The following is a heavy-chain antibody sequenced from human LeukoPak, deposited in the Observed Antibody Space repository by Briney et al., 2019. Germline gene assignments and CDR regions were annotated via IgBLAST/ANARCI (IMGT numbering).Heavy chain of an antibody. CDR1: GGTFSSYT. CDR2: IIPILGIA. V-gene: IGHV1-69*02. J-gene: IGHJ6*02. D-gene: IGHD3-10*01. CDR3: ARGSVTGYYYYYYGMDV. Sequence: ASVKVCCKASGGTFSSYTISWVRQAPGQGLEWMGRIIPILGIANYAQKFQGRVTITADKSTSTAYMELSSLRSEDTAVYYCARGSVTGYYYYYYGMDVWGQGTTVTVSS.